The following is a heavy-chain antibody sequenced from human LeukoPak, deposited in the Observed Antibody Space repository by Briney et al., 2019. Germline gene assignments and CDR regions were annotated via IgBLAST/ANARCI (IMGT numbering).Heavy chain of an antibody. CDR2: IRSSGSPI. CDR1: GVTCSGYS. CDR3: ARDLTSVWYYLGY. Sequence: PGGSLRLSCAAAGVTCSGYSMNWVRQAPGKGLEWVSYIRSSGSPIYYADSVKGRFTISRDNAKNSVYLQVNSLRAEDTAVYYCARDLTSVWYYLGYWGQGTLVTVSS. J-gene: IGHJ4*02. V-gene: IGHV3-48*01. D-gene: IGHD3-9*01.